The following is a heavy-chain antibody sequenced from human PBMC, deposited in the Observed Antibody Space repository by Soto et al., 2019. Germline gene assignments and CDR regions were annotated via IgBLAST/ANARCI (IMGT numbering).Heavy chain of an antibody. V-gene: IGHV4-39*01. J-gene: IGHJ4*02. CDR1: GVSISDTSYY. CDR2: ISFNGKT. Sequence: QLQLQESGPGLVKPSETLSLTCNVSGVSISDTSYYWGWIRQPPGKVLEWIGTISFNGKTFYNPSLKSRLTISVDTSKNQISLRLTSVTAADPAVYYCARQGSYWGQGTLVAVSS. CDR3: ARQGSY.